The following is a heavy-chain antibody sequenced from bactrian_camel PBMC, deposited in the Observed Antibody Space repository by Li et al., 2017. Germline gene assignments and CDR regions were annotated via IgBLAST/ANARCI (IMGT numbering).Heavy chain of an antibody. CDR3: AAQFVLGLTCSLSRLDTGAYNT. V-gene: IGHV3S55*01. J-gene: IGHJ6*01. CDR1: RFIGGYC. CDR2: LGGIGSR. Sequence: HVQLVESGGGSVQAGGSLRLACAASRFIGGYCMGWFRQVPGKEREGVAALGGIGSRDYADSVKGRFTVSKDTANNTLYLQMNNLRPEDTAMYYCAAQFVLGLTCSLSRLDTGAYNTWGQGTQVTVS. D-gene: IGHD1*01.